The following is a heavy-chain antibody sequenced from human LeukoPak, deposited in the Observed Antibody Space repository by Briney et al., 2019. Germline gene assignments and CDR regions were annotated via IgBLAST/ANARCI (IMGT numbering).Heavy chain of an antibody. CDR3: GKDLFSDVAMVRGGGWFDP. D-gene: IGHD3-10*01. CDR1: GFTFSRYA. V-gene: IGHV3-23*01. Sequence: PGGSLRLSCAASGFTFSRYAMSWVRQAPGKGLEWVSAISGSGGSTYYADSVKGRFTISRDNSKNTLYLQMNSLRAEDTAVYYCGKDLFSDVAMVRGGGWFDPWGQGTLVTVSS. J-gene: IGHJ5*02. CDR2: ISGSGGST.